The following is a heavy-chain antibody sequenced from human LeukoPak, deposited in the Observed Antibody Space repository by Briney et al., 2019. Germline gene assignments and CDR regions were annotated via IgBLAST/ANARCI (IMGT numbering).Heavy chain of an antibody. CDR1: GFTFGDYA. Sequence: GGSLRLSCTASGFTFGDYAMSWFRQAPGKGLEWVGFIRSKAYGGTTGYAASVKGRFTISRDDSKSIAYLQMNSLKTEDTAVYYCTTGIVVVVAATPTFDYWGQGTLVTVSS. V-gene: IGHV3-49*03. CDR3: TTGIVVVVAATPTFDY. D-gene: IGHD2-15*01. J-gene: IGHJ4*02. CDR2: IRSKAYGGTT.